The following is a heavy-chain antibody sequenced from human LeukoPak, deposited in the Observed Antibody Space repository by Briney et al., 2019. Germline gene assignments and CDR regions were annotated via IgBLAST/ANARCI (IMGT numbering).Heavy chain of an antibody. J-gene: IGHJ6*02. CDR3: AKDGYYDYVWGSFGSYYYGMDV. CDR2: ISYDGSNK. D-gene: IGHD3-16*01. V-gene: IGHV3-30*18. Sequence: GRSLRLSCAASGFTFSSYGMHWVRQAPGKGLEWVAVISYDGSNKYYADSVKGRFTISRDNSKNTLYLQMNSLRAEDTAVYYCAKDGYYDYVWGSFGSYYYGMDVWGQGTTVTVSS. CDR1: GFTFSSYG.